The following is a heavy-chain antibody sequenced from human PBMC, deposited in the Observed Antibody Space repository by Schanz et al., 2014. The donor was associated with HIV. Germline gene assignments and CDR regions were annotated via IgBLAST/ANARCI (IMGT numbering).Heavy chain of an antibody. D-gene: IGHD3-10*01. CDR2: IRVSGSGT. CDR1: GFTISGYD. V-gene: IGHV3-23*01. J-gene: IGHJ4*02. Sequence: EVQLLESGGGFVQPGGSLRLSCAVSGFTISGYDMTWVRQAPGKGLEWVSGIRVSGSGTYYADSVKGRFTISRDNSKNTLYLQMNSLRAEDTSVYYCARGFQGFDYWGQGTLVTVSS. CDR3: ARGFQGFDY.